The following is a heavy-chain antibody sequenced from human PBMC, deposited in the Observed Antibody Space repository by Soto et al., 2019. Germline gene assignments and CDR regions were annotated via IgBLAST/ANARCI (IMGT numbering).Heavy chain of an antibody. CDR1: GFTFSGSA. D-gene: IGHD4-17*01. CDR3: TLDYGDSNDAFDI. Sequence: EVQLVESGGGLVQPGGSLKLSCAASGFTFSGSAMHWVRQASGKGLEWVGRIRSKANSYATAYAASVKGRFTISRDDSKNTAYLQMNSLKTEDTAVYYCTLDYGDSNDAFDIWGQGTMVTVSS. V-gene: IGHV3-73*01. J-gene: IGHJ3*02. CDR2: IRSKANSYAT.